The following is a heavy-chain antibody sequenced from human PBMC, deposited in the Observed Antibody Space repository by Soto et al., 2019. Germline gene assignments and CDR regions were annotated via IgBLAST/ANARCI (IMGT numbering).Heavy chain of an antibody. CDR3: ARSQGSSTSLELYYYYYYGMDV. D-gene: IGHD2-2*01. V-gene: IGHV1-69*01. Sequence: QVQLVQSGAEVKNPGSSVKVSCKASGGTFSSYAITWVRQAPGQGLEWMGGIIPISATTNYAQTFQGRVTITADESTGTADMQLSSLRSEATAVYYGARSQGSSTSLELYYYYYYGMDVWGQGTTVTVSS. CDR1: GGTFSSYA. J-gene: IGHJ6*02. CDR2: IIPISATT.